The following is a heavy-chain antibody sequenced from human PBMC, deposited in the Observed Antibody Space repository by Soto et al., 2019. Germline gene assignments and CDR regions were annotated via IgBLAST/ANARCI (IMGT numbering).Heavy chain of an antibody. D-gene: IGHD3-22*01. CDR3: ARPYYHESSGYLTDDI. V-gene: IGHV1-69*13. CDR2: IIPIFGTA. CDR1: GGTFSSYA. J-gene: IGHJ3*02. Sequence: SVKVSCRASGGTFSSYAISWVRQAPGQGLEWMGGIIPIFGTANYAQKFQGRVTITADESTSTAYMELSSLRSEDTAVYYCARPYYHESSGYLTDDICGQGTRV.